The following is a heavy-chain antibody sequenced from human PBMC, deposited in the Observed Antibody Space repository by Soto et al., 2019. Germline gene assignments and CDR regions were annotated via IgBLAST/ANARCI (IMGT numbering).Heavy chain of an antibody. Sequence: LETLPLTCTVSGGSISSYYWSWIRQPPGKGLEWIGYIYYSGSTNYNPSLKSRVTISVDTSKNQFSLKLSSVTAADTAVYYCARDHPHSYGVYYLDYWGQGTPVTVSS. V-gene: IGHV4-59*12. CDR2: IYYSGST. CDR1: GGSISSYY. D-gene: IGHD5-18*01. CDR3: ARDHPHSYGVYYLDY. J-gene: IGHJ4*02.